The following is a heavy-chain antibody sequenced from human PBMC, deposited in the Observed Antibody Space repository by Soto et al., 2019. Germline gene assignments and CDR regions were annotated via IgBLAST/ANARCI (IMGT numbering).Heavy chain of an antibody. Sequence: EVQLVESGGGLVKPGGSLRLSCAVSGLTFSDFDMTWVRQAPGKGLEWVSSITSNSVYVYYADSLKGRFTISRDNAKSSLYLQMNSLRADDTAVYYCARDLSGGNFYYHGLDVWGQGTTVTVSS. CDR1: GLTFSDFD. CDR2: ITSNSVYV. D-gene: IGHD1-26*01. V-gene: IGHV3-21*01. J-gene: IGHJ6*02. CDR3: ARDLSGGNFYYHGLDV.